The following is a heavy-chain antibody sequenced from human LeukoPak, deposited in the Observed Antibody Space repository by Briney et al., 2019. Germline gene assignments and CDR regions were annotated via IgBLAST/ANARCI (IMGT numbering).Heavy chain of an antibody. Sequence: SETLSLTCTVSGGSISPYYWSWIRQSPGKGLEWIAHIYYTGISDHNPSLKSRVTISADTSKNQFSLKLSSVTAADTAIYYCARHLAPSSGYLTLDYWGQGTLVTVSS. CDR1: GGSISPYY. J-gene: IGHJ4*02. V-gene: IGHV4-59*08. D-gene: IGHD3-22*01. CDR2: IYYTGIS. CDR3: ARHLAPSSGYLTLDY.